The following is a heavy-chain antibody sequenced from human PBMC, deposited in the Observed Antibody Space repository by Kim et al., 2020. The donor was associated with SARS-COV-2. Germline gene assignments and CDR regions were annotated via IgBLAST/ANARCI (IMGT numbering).Heavy chain of an antibody. D-gene: IGHD3-10*01. CDR1: QFTFSNYA. Sequence: GGSLRLSCAASQFTFSNYAMHWVRQAPGKGLEWVTVISYDGNNKYYADSVQGRFTISRDNSRNTLSLQMDNLRTEDTAVYYCAATPHPSHYYGSGSYGPIDYWGQGTLVTVSS. CDR3: AATPHPSHYYGSGSYGPIDY. V-gene: IGHV3-30-3*01. J-gene: IGHJ4*02. CDR2: ISYDGNNK.